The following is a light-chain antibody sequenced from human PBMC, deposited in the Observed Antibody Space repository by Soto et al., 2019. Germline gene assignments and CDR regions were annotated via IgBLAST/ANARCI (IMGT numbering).Light chain of an antibody. CDR1: SXDVGLYDY. J-gene: IGLJ1*01. Sequence: QSALTQPASVSGSPGQSITISCTGTSXDVGLYDYVSWYQQHPGKAPQLMIYAVSNRPSGVSNRFSASKYGNTASLFISGLQAEDEADYYCSSYTSDSSYVLGSGTKVTVL. CDR3: SSYTSDSSYV. CDR2: AVS. V-gene: IGLV2-14*01.